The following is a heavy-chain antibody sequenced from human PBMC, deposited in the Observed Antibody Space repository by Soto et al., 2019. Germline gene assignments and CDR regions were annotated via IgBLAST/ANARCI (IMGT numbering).Heavy chain of an antibody. J-gene: IGHJ6*02. CDR3: ARRFGMDV. CDR1: GYTFTSYW. CDR2: IYPADSNT. Sequence: GESLKISCQGSGYTFTSYWIGWVRQMPGKGLEWVAIIYPADSNTRYSPSFRGQVTISADKSISTAYLQWSSLKPSDTAIYYCARRFGMDVWGQGTTVTVSS. V-gene: IGHV5-51*01.